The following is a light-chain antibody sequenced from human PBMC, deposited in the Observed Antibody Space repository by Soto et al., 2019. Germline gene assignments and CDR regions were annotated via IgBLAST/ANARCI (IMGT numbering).Light chain of an antibody. CDR3: QQHDSSPWT. CDR2: GAS. V-gene: IGKV3-20*01. Sequence: ELVLTQSPGTLSLSPGERATPSCRASQSISSSYLAIAWYQQKPVQPPRLLIYGASTRATGIPDRFSGSGSATDFTLTISRLEPEDFAVYYCQQHDSSPWTCGQATRVEIK. J-gene: IGKJ1*01. CDR1: QSISSSY.